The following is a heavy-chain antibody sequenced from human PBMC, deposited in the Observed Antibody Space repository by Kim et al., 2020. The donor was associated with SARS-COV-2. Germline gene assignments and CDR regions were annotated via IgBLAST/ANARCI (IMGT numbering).Heavy chain of an antibody. CDR1: GGTFSSYA. CDR3: ARVAVPAAMGFDY. V-gene: IGHV1-69*04. J-gene: IGHJ4*02. D-gene: IGHD2-2*01. Sequence: SVKVSCKASGGTFSSYAISWVRQAPGQGLEWMGRIIPILGIANYAQKFQGRVTITADKSTSTAYMELSSLRSEDTAVYYCARVAVPAAMGFDYWGQGTLVTVSS. CDR2: IIPILGIA.